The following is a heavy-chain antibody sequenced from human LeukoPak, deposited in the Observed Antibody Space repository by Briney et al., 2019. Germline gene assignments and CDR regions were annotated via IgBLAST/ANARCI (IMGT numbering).Heavy chain of an antibody. CDR3: ASYCSGGSCPAPFAFGI. V-gene: IGHV1-2*02. CDR1: GYTFTGYY. Sequence: EASVKVSCKASGYTFTGYYLHWVRQAPGQGLEWMGWINPNSGGTNYAQKFQGRVTMTRDTSISTAYMELSRLRSDDTAVYYCASYCSGGSCPAPFAFGIWGQGTMVTVSS. CDR2: INPNSGGT. D-gene: IGHD2-15*01. J-gene: IGHJ3*02.